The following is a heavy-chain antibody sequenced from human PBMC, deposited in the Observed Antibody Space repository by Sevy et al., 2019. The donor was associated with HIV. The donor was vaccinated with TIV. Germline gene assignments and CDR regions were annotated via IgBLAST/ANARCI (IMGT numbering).Heavy chain of an antibody. CDR3: AKVPAGGTTLYYYYYMDV. J-gene: IGHJ6*03. CDR1: GFTFSSYG. Sequence: GGSLRLSCAASGFTFSSYGMHWVRQAPGKGLEWVAFIRYDGSNKYYAHSVKGRFTISRDNSKNTLYLQMNSLRAEDTAVYYRAKVPAGGTTLYYYYYMDVWGKGTTVTVSS. V-gene: IGHV3-30*02. D-gene: IGHD1-7*01. CDR2: IRYDGSNK.